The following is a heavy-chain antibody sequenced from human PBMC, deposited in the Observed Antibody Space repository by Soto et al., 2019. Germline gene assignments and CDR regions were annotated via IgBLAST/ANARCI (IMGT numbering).Heavy chain of an antibody. CDR2: INGDGRVI. CDR1: GFTLGGSW. V-gene: IGHV3-74*01. CDR3: VRDIR. J-gene: IGHJ4*02. Sequence: EVQLVESGGGLVQPGGPRGSSCEAPGFTLGGSWMYWVRQTPGKGRVWVSGINGDGRVIYYADSVKGRFTISRDNARDTLYLQMNSLTTEDSAVYYCVRDIRWGQGTLVSVSS.